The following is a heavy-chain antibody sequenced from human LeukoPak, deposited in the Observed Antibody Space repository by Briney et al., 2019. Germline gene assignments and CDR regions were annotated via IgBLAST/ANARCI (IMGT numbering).Heavy chain of an antibody. CDR2: IYYSGNT. J-gene: IGHJ4*02. V-gene: IGHV4-59*01. CDR3: ARVNYDSSGFAAYFDY. CDR1: GGSISSYY. D-gene: IGHD3-22*01. Sequence: RSSETLSLTCTVSGGSISSYYWSWIRQPPGKGLEWIGYIYYSGNTNYNPSLKSRVTISVDTSKNQFSLKLSSVTAADTAVYYCARVNYDSSGFAAYFDYWGQGTLVTVSS.